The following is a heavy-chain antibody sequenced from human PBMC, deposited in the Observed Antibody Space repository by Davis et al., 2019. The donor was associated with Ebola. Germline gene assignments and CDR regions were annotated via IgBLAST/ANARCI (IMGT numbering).Heavy chain of an antibody. D-gene: IGHD5-12*01. V-gene: IGHV1-46*03. Sequence: AASVQVSCKASAYTFSSYYMHWVRQAPGQGLEWMGMINPNDGRTIYAQKFQGRVTVTRDTSTTTVYMDLSSLRSEDTALYYCTTPGGQDSGYDVFDIWGQGTMVTVSS. CDR3: TTPGGQDSGYDVFDI. J-gene: IGHJ3*02. CDR1: AYTFSSYY. CDR2: INPNDGRT.